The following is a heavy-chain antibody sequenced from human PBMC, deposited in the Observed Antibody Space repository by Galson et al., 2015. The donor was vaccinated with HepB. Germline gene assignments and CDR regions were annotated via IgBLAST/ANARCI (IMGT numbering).Heavy chain of an antibody. CDR1: GFSVSNYG. D-gene: IGHD6-6*01. J-gene: IGHJ4*02. Sequence: SLRLSCAASGFSVSNYGMHWVRQAPGKGLEWVAVMWSDGINKYYGDSVKGRFTISRDKSKNTLFLQMNSLRVEDTAVYYCAKDAMKSSYYFDHWGQVPLVTVSS. CDR3: AKDAMKSSYYFDH. V-gene: IGHV3-33*03. CDR2: MWSDGINK.